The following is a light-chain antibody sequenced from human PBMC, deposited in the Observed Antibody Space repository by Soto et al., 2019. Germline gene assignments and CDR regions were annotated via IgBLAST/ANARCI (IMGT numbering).Light chain of an antibody. CDR2: VAS. J-gene: IGKJ4*01. V-gene: IGKV1-39*01. CDR3: KQTYSTPPLT. Sequence: DIQMTQSPSSLSASVGDRVTISCRASQSITTYLNWYQQKPGKAPKLLIYVASNLQSGVPSRFSGNGSGTDFFLTISSLQPDDFATYFCKQTYSTPPLTFGGGTKVEIK. CDR1: QSITTY.